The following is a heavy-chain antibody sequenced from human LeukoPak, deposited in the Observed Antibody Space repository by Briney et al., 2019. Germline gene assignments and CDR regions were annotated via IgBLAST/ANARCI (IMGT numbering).Heavy chain of an antibody. CDR2: IKTDGSDK. CDR1: GFTFNSYW. CDR3: AKCRDTSCNDAFDI. D-gene: IGHD2-2*01. Sequence: PGGSLRLSCAATGFTFNSYWMSWVRQAPGKGLEWVANIKTDGSDKYYVDSVKGRFTISRDNAKNSLYLQMNNLRDEDTAIYYCAKCRDTSCNDAFDIWGQGTTVTVSS. J-gene: IGHJ3*02. V-gene: IGHV3-7*01.